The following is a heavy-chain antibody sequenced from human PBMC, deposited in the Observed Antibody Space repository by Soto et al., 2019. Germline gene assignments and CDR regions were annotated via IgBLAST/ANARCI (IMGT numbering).Heavy chain of an antibody. CDR3: TRDASRDSSARGWFDP. CDR2: ISSNSAYI. D-gene: IGHD6-13*01. J-gene: IGHJ5*02. V-gene: IGHV3-21*01. Sequence: GPLLLPGSASGFTFRSFTMNWVRQAPGKGLEWVSTISSNSAYIYYTDALRGRFTISRDNAKNSLHLQMNSLRAEDTAVYYCTRDASRDSSARGWFDPWGPGTLVTVYS. CDR1: GFTFRSFT.